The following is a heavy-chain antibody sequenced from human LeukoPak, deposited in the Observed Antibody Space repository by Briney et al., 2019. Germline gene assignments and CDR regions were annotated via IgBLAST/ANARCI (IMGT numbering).Heavy chain of an antibody. V-gene: IGHV1-2*02. CDR1: GYTFTGFY. J-gene: IGHJ6*03. D-gene: IGHD6-13*01. CDR2: IIPNSGAT. Sequence: ASVKVSCKASGYTFTGFYMHWVRQAPGQGLEWMGWIIPNSGATNFAQKFQGRVTMTRDTSISTAYMELSRLRSDDTAVYYCARRAAAGYYYMDVWGKGTTVTVSS. CDR3: ARRAAAGYYYMDV.